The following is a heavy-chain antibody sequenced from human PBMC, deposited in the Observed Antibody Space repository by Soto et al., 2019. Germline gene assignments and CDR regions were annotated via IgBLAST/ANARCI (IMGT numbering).Heavy chain of an antibody. CDR3: ARDYYGVGY. J-gene: IGHJ4*02. V-gene: IGHV3-74*01. D-gene: IGHD1-26*01. CDR2: INGDGSGI. Sequence: VQLVESGGGLVQPGGSLRLSCAASGFTFSGYWMHWVRLVPGKGLVWVSRINGDGSGINYADSVQGRFTISRDNAKSTLYLQMNRLRAEDTAVYYCARDYYGVGYWGQGTLVIVSS. CDR1: GFTFSGYW.